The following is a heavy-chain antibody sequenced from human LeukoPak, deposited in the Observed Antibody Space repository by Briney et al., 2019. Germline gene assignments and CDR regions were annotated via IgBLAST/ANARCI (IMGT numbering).Heavy chain of an antibody. CDR1: GFTVSSNY. V-gene: IGHV3-53*01. D-gene: IGHD4-17*01. J-gene: IGHJ4*02. Sequence: PGGSLRLSCAASGFTVSSNYMSWVRQAPGKGLEWDSVIYSGGSTNYADSVKGRFTISRDNAKNTLYLQMNSLRAEDTAVYYCARGGDYGDYGAYWGQGTLVTVSS. CDR2: IYSGGST. CDR3: ARGGDYGDYGAY.